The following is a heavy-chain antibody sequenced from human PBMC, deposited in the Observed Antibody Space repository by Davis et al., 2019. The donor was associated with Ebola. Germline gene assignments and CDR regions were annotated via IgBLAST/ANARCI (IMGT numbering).Heavy chain of an antibody. J-gene: IGHJ6*02. Sequence: GGSLRLSCAASGFTFSIYSMNWVRQAPGKGLEWVSSISSSSSYIYYADSVKGRFTISRDNAKNSLYLQMNSLRAEDTAVYYCARARITMVQGVKGRHNYYYYGMDVWGQGTTVTVSS. CDR2: ISSSSSYI. D-gene: IGHD3-10*01. CDR1: GFTFSIYS. V-gene: IGHV3-21*01. CDR3: ARARITMVQGVKGRHNYYYYGMDV.